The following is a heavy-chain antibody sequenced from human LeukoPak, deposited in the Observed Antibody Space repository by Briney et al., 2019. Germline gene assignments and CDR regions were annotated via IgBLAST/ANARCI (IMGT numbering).Heavy chain of an antibody. CDR3: ASGTGVRGVIGFDY. Sequence: PSETLSLTCTVSGGSISSYYWSWIRQPPGKGLEWIGYIYYSGSTNYNPSLKSRVTISVDTSKNQFSLKLSSVTAADTAVYYCASGTGVRGVIGFDYWGQGTLVTVSS. J-gene: IGHJ4*02. D-gene: IGHD3-10*01. V-gene: IGHV4-59*08. CDR1: GGSISSYY. CDR2: IYYSGST.